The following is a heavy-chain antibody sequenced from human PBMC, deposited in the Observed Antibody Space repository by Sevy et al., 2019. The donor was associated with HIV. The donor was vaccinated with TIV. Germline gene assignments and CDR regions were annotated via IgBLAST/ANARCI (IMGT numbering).Heavy chain of an antibody. D-gene: IGHD6-19*01. CDR3: ARPVSSGWFDY. CDR2: IYYSGST. V-gene: IGHV4-39*01. J-gene: IGHJ4*02. Sequence: SETLSLTCTVSGGSISSSSYYWGWIRQPPGKGLEWIGGIYYSGSTYYNPSLKSRVTISVDTSKNQFSLKLSSVTAADTAVYYCARPVSSGWFDYWGQGTLVTVSS. CDR1: GGSISSSSYY.